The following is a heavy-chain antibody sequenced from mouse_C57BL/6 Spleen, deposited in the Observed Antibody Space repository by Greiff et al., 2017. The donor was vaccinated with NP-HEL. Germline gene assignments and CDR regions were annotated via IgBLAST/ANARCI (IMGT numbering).Heavy chain of an antibody. CDR1: GYAFSSSW. CDR2: IYPGDGDT. V-gene: IGHV1-82*01. CDR3: ARGLYYGNYLFAY. Sequence: VQLQQSGPELVKPGASVKISCKASGYAFSSSWMNWVKQRPGKGLEWIGRIYPGDGDTNYNGKFKGKATLTADKSSSTAYMQLSSLTSEDSAVYFCARGLYYGNYLFAYWGQGTLVTVSA. J-gene: IGHJ3*01. D-gene: IGHD2-1*01.